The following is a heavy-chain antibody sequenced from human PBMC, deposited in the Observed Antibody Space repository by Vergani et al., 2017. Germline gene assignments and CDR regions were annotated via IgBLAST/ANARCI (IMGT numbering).Heavy chain of an antibody. V-gene: IGHV5-51*01. CDR2: IYPGDSDT. CDR1: GYSFTSYW. Sequence: EVQLVQSGAEVKKPGESLKISCKGSGYSFTSYWIGWVRQMPGKGLEWMGIIYPGDSDTRYRPSFQGQVTISADKSISTAYLQWSSLKASDTAMYYCARTPHATPAGDGYYFDYWGQGTLVTVSS. D-gene: IGHD3-10*01. CDR3: ARTPHATPAGDGYYFDY. J-gene: IGHJ4*02.